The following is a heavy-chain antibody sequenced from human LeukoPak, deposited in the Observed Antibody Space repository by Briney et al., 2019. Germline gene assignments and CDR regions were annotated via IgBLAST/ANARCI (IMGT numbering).Heavy chain of an antibody. J-gene: IGHJ4*02. D-gene: IGHD6-19*01. Sequence: GGSLSLSCAASGFTFSSYGMHWVRQAPGKGLEWVAVISYDGSNKYYADSVKGRFTISRDNSKNTLYLQMNSLRAEDTAVYYCAKDRQWLLRYYFDYWGQGTLVTVSS. CDR3: AKDRQWLLRYYFDY. CDR1: GFTFSSYG. CDR2: ISYDGSNK. V-gene: IGHV3-30*18.